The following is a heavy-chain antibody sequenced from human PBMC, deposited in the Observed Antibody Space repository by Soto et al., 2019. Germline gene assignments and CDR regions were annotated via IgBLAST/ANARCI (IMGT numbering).Heavy chain of an antibody. CDR3: ARVIQLGFFFDF. Sequence: SEALSLTCAVSGGSISSGGYSWSWIRQPPGKGLEWIGYIYHSGSTYYNPSLKSRVTISVDRSKNQFSLKLSSVTAADTAVYYCARVIQLGFFFDFCGQGPLVTVFS. CDR1: GGSISSGGYS. V-gene: IGHV4-30-2*01. D-gene: IGHD1-1*01. J-gene: IGHJ4*02. CDR2: IYHSGST.